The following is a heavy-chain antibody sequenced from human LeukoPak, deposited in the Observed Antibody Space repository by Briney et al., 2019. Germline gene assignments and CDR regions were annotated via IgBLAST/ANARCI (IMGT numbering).Heavy chain of an antibody. D-gene: IGHD6-13*01. CDR2: ISYDGSNK. Sequence: GGSLRLSCAASGFTFSSYAMHWVRQAPGKGLEWVAVISYDGSNKYYADSVKGRFTISRDNSKNTLYLQMNSLRAEDTAVYYCARVSRQLAYFQHWGQGTLVTVSS. CDR3: ARVSRQLAYFQH. CDR1: GFTFSSYA. J-gene: IGHJ1*01. V-gene: IGHV3-30-3*01.